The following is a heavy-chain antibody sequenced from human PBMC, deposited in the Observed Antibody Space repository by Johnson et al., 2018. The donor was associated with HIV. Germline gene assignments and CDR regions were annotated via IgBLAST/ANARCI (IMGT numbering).Heavy chain of an antibody. D-gene: IGHD3-16*01. J-gene: IGHJ3*02. CDR2: INWNGGST. CDR1: GFTFDDYG. CDR3: AREKWGAFGVDAFDI. V-gene: IGHV3-20*04. Sequence: VQLVESGGGVVQPGGSLRLSCAASGFTFDDYGMSWVRQAPGKGLEWVSGINWNGGSTGYADSVKGRFTISRDNAKNSLYLQMNSLRAEDTAVYYCAREKWGAFGVDAFDIWGQGTVVTVSS.